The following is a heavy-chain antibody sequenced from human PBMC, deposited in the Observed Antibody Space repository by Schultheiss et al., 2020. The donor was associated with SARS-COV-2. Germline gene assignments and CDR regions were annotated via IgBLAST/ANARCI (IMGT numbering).Heavy chain of an antibody. Sequence: SETLSLTCAVSGGSVSGSHLWTWVRQTPGEGLEWIGEIDRSGSTNYNPSLKSRLIISADTSKNQFSLQLSSVTAADTAVYYCARYSSSSGWFDPWGQGTLATVSS. V-gene: IGHV4-4*02. CDR3: ARYSSSSGWFDP. D-gene: IGHD6-6*01. J-gene: IGHJ5*02. CDR2: IDRSGST. CDR1: GGSVSGSHL.